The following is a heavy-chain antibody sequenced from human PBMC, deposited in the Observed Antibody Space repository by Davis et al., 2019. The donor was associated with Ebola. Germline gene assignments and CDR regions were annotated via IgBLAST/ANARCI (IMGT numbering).Heavy chain of an antibody. CDR1: AYTFTSYG. J-gene: IGHJ4*02. V-gene: IGHV1-18*01. D-gene: IGHD3-16*02. CDR2: ISAYNGNT. Sequence: AASAKISCKASAYTFTSYGISWVRQAPGQGLEWMGWISAYNGNTNYAQKLQGRVTMTTDTSTSTAYMELRSLRSDDTAVYYCARVGYYDYIWGSYRYAGFDYWGQGTLVTVSS. CDR3: ARVGYYDYIWGSYRYAGFDY.